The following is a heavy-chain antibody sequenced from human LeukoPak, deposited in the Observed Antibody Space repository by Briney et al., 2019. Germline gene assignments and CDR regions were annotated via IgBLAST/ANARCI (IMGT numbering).Heavy chain of an antibody. CDR3: ARAAKGDYYYDSSGYWR. V-gene: IGHV1-69*13. D-gene: IGHD3-22*01. Sequence: ASVKVSCKASGGTFSSYAISWVRQAPGQGLEWMGGIIPIFGTANYAQKFQGRVTITADESTSTAYMELSSLRSEDTAVYYCARAAKGDYYYDSSGYWRWGQGTLVTVSS. CDR1: GGTFSSYA. J-gene: IGHJ4*02. CDR2: IIPIFGTA.